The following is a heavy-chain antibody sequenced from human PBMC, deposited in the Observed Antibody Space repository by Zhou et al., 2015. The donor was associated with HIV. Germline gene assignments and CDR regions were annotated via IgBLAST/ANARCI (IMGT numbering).Heavy chain of an antibody. Sequence: QVQLVQSGAEVKKPGASVNVSCKASGYTFTTFGISWVRQAPGQGLEWMGWIGTYNGNTHYAQKLQGRVTMTTDTSTSTAYMELRSLRSDDTAVYYCARDVEVPSYGINDHYYYYYYMDVWGEREPTVTVSS. CDR3: ARDVEVPSYGINDHYYYYYYMDV. CDR2: IGTYNGNT. J-gene: IGHJ6*03. D-gene: IGHD3-10*01. V-gene: IGHV1-18*01. CDR1: GYTFTTFG.